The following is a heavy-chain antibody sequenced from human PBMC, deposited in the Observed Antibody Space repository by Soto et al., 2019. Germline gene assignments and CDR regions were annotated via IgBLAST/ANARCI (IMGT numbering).Heavy chain of an antibody. V-gene: IGHV1-69*01. CDR2: IIPIFGTA. D-gene: IGHD6-19*01. CDR1: GGTFXXXX. J-gene: IGHJ6*02. Sequence: QVQLVQSXXXXXKPGSSVKVSCKASGGTFXXXXXSWVRQAPGQXXXXXGXIIPIFGTANYAQKFQGRVTITADESTSTAYMELSSLRSEDTAVYYCARAYSSGWPPYYGMDVWGQGTTVTVSS. CDR3: ARAYSSGWPPYYGMDV.